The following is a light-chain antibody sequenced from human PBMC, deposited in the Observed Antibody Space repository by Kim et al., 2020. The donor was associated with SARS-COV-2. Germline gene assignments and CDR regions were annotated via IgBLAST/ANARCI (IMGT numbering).Light chain of an antibody. Sequence: GQSVTISCTGTSSDVGGYGLVSWYQQFPGKAPKLIIYDVYNRPSAVPDRFSGSKSGNTASLTISGLQTEDEADYYCCSYAGSFSWVFGGGNQLTVL. CDR3: CSYAGSFSWV. CDR1: SSDVGGYGL. V-gene: IGLV2-11*01. J-gene: IGLJ3*02. CDR2: DVY.